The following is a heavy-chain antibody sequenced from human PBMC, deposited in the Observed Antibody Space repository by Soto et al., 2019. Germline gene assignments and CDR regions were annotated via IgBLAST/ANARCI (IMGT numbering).Heavy chain of an antibody. D-gene: IGHD3-10*01. Sequence: QLQLQESGPGLVKPSETLSLTCTVSGGSISSSSYYWGWIRQPPGKGLEWIGSIYYSGSTYYNPSLKSRVTISVDTSKNQFSLKLSSVTAADTAVYYCARQKDGSGSYHYPDYWGQGTLVTVSS. V-gene: IGHV4-39*01. CDR2: IYYSGST. CDR1: GGSISSSSYY. J-gene: IGHJ4*02. CDR3: ARQKDGSGSYHYPDY.